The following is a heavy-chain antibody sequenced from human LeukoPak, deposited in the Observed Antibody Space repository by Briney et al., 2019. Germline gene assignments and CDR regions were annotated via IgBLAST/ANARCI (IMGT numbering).Heavy chain of an antibody. V-gene: IGHV3-11*04. CDR3: LSSSWAS. Sequence: SGGSLRLSCAASGFIFSDYYMSWIRQAPGKGLEWVSYISIGGDTIFYADSVKGRFTISRDNARNSLYLQMNSLRAEDTAVYYCLSSSWASWGQGTLVTVSS. CDR1: GFIFSDYY. J-gene: IGHJ5*02. D-gene: IGHD6-13*01. CDR2: ISIGGDTI.